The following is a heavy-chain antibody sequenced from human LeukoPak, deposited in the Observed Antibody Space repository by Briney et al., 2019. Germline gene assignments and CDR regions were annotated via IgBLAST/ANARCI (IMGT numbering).Heavy chain of an antibody. Sequence: PGGSLRPSCAASGFTFSDYYMSWIRQAPGKGLEWVSYISSSGSTIYYADSVKGRFTISRDNAKNSLYLQMNSLRAEDTAVYYCAGSYGDFNWFDPGAREPWSPSPQ. J-gene: IGHJ5*02. D-gene: IGHD4-17*01. CDR2: ISSSGSTI. CDR3: AGSYGDFNWFDP. CDR1: GFTFSDYY. V-gene: IGHV3-11*01.